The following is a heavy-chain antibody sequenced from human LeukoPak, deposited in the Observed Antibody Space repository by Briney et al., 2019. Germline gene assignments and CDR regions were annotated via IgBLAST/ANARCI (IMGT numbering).Heavy chain of an antibody. CDR2: IKQEGSAK. D-gene: IGHD2-8*02. CDR1: GFTFSNYW. Sequence: GGSLRLSCAASGFTFSNYWMSWVRQAPGKGLEWVANIKQEGSAKYYVDSVKGRFTISRDNAKNSLYLEMNSLRAEDTAVYYCARDLVNYWGQGTLVTVSS. J-gene: IGHJ4*02. CDR3: ARDLVNY. V-gene: IGHV3-7*04.